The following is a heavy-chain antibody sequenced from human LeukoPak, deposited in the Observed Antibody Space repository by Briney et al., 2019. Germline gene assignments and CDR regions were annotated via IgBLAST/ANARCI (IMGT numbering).Heavy chain of an antibody. Sequence: SETLSLTCTVSGGSISSGGDYWGWIRQPPGKGLEWIGSIYYSGSTYNNPSLKGRVTISVDTSKNQFSLKLSSVTAADTAMYYCARLYCSGGSCYSGLGSADYWGQGTLVTVAS. V-gene: IGHV4-39*01. D-gene: IGHD2-15*01. CDR1: GGSISSGGDY. J-gene: IGHJ4*02. CDR3: ARLYCSGGSCYSGLGSADY. CDR2: IYYSGST.